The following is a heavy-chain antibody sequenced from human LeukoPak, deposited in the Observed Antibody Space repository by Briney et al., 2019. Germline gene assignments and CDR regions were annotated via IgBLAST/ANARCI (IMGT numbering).Heavy chain of an antibody. CDR2: IYSGGST. D-gene: IGHD3-10*01. V-gene: IGHV3-53*01. CDR3: ARDMGSFGMDV. J-gene: IGHJ6*04. Sequence: GGSLRLSCAASGFTVSSNYMSWVRQAPGKALEWVSVIYSGGSTYYADSVKGRFTISRDNSKNTLYLQMNSLRAEDTAVYYCARDMGSFGMDVWGKGTTVTVSS. CDR1: GFTVSSNY.